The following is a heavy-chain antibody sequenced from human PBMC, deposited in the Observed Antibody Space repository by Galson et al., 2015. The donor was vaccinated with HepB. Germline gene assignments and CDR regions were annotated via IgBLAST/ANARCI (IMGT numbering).Heavy chain of an antibody. V-gene: IGHV1-18*01. Sequence: SVKVFCKASGYTFSSYSITWVRQAPGQGLEWMGWISAYNRHTNYAQSLQDRVTMTTDTSTSTIYLELRSLRSDDTAVYYCARGALVVVVGATQNNWFDPWGQGTLVTVSS. CDR2: ISAYNRHT. CDR3: ARGALVVVVGATQNNWFDP. D-gene: IGHD2-15*01. J-gene: IGHJ5*02. CDR1: GYTFSSYS.